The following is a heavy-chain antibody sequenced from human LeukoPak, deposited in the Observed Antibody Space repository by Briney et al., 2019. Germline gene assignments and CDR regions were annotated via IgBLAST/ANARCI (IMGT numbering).Heavy chain of an antibody. J-gene: IGHJ4*02. CDR1: GGSISSSSYY. CDR2: IYYSGST. D-gene: IGHD4-23*01. V-gene: IGHV4-39*01. Sequence: SETLSLTCTVSGGSISSSSYYWGWIRQPPGKGLEWIGSIYYSGSTYYDPSLKSRVTISVDTSKNQFSLKLSSVTAADTAVYYCARQYGGKGYYFDYWGQGTLVTVSS. CDR3: ARQYGGKGYYFDY.